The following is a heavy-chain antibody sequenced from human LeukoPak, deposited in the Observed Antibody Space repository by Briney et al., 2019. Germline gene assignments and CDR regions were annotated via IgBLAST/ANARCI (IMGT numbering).Heavy chain of an antibody. D-gene: IGHD3-22*01. Sequence: GGSLRLSCAASGFTFSSYSMNWVRQAPGKGLEWVSSISSSSSYIYYADSVKGRFTISRDNAKNSLYLQMNSLRAEDTAVYYCARVFDYYDSSGYYRLFDYWGQGTLVTVSS. CDR1: GFTFSSYS. CDR3: ARVFDYYDSSGYYRLFDY. CDR2: ISSSSSYI. V-gene: IGHV3-21*01. J-gene: IGHJ4*02.